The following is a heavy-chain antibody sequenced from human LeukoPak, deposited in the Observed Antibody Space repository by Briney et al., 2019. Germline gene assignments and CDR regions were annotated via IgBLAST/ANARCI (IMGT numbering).Heavy chain of an antibody. Sequence: PGGSLRLSCAASGSTFSSYAMSWVRQAPGKGLEWVSAISGSGGSTYYADSVKGRFTISRDNSKNTLYLQMNSLRAEDTAVYYCATSYDSSGYYSSVFDYWGQGTLSPSPQ. J-gene: IGHJ4*02. CDR2: ISGSGGST. V-gene: IGHV3-23*01. D-gene: IGHD3-22*01. CDR3: ATSYDSSGYYSSVFDY. CDR1: GSTFSSYA.